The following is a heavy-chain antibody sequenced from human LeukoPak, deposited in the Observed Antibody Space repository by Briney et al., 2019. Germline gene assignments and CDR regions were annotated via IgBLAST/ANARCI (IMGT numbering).Heavy chain of an antibody. CDR3: ASRSGHWDF. CDR2: ISFSGSGSSP. V-gene: IGHV3-23*01. D-gene: IGHD2-15*01. CDR1: GFTFSYYA. J-gene: IGHJ4*02. Sequence: PGGSLRLSCAASGFTFSYYAMSWVRQAPGKGLEWVSAISFSGSGSSPYYADSVKGRFTISRDNSKNTVYLQINTLTVDDTALYYCASRSGHWDFWGPGTLVTVSS.